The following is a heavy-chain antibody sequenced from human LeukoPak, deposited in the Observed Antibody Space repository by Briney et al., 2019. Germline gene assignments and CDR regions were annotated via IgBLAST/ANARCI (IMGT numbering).Heavy chain of an antibody. CDR1: GGTFSSYA. CDR3: ARDFWSGYLRF. J-gene: IGHJ4*02. V-gene: IGHV1-69*13. D-gene: IGHD3-3*01. Sequence: ASVKVSCKASGGTFSSYAISWVRQAPGQGLEWMGGIIPIFGTANYAQKFQGRVTITADESTSTAYMGLSSLRSEDTAVYYCARDFWSGYLRFWGQGTLVTVSS. CDR2: IIPIFGTA.